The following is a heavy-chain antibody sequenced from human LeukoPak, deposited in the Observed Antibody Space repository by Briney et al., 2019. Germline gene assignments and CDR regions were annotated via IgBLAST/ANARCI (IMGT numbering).Heavy chain of an antibody. V-gene: IGHV1-69*05. Sequence: SVKVSCKASGGTFSSYAISWVRQAPGQGLEWMGGIIPIFGTANYAQKFQGRVTITTDESTSTAYMELSSLRSEDTAVYYCARSHSGYDYYLDYWGQGTLVTVSS. CDR1: GGTFSSYA. CDR3: ARSHSGYDYYLDY. CDR2: IIPIFGTA. J-gene: IGHJ4*02. D-gene: IGHD5-12*01.